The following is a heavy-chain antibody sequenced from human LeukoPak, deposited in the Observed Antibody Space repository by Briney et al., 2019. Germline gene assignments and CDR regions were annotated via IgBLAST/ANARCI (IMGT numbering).Heavy chain of an antibody. CDR2: ISGRSSHI. CDR3: GRAFPPLRTSSAGDL. J-gene: IGHJ1*01. D-gene: IGHD3-16*01. V-gene: IGHV3-21*01. Sequence: GGSLRLSCSASGFSFSDYDMTWVRQAPGKGLEWVSAISGRSSHIYYGESVKGRFTISRDNAKNSLYLQMDSLGVEDTAVYYCGRAFPPLRTSSAGDLWGQGTLVIVSS. CDR1: GFSFSDYD.